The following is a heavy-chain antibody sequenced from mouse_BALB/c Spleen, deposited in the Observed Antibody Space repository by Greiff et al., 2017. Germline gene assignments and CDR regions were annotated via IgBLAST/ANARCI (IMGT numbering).Heavy chain of an antibody. CDR1: GFTFSSYG. CDR2: ISSGGSYT. V-gene: IGHV5-6*01. CDR3: ARHEVDDYDVGYYAMDY. D-gene: IGHD2-4*01. Sequence: EVKVVESGGDLVKPGGSLKLSCAASGFTFSSYGMSWVRQTPDKRLEWVATISSGGSYTYYPDSVKGRFTISRDNAKNTLYLQMSSLKSEDTAMYYCARHEVDDYDVGYYAMDYWGQGTSVTVSS. J-gene: IGHJ4*01.